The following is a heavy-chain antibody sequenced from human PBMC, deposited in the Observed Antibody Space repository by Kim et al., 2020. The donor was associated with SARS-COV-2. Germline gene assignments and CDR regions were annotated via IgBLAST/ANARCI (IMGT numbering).Heavy chain of an antibody. CDR2: INHSGST. CDR3: ATSIRAKDAFDI. Sequence: SETLSLTCAVYGGSFSGYYWSWIRQPPGKGLEWIGEINHSGSTNYNPSLKSRVTISVDTSKNQFSLKLSSVTAADTAVYYCATSIRAKDAFDIWGQGTMVTVSS. D-gene: IGHD2-21*01. CDR1: GGSFSGYY. J-gene: IGHJ3*02. V-gene: IGHV4-34*01.